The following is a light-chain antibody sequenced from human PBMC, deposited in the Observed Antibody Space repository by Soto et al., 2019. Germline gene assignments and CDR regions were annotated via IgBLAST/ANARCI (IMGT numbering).Light chain of an antibody. CDR1: QGISSC. V-gene: IGKV1-8*01. Sequence: AILMTQSPSSFSASPGDRVTITCRASQGISSCLAWYQQKPGKAPKLLIYAASTLQSRVPSRFSGSGSGTDFTLTISWLQSEDFATYYCQQYYSYPRTFGQGTKVDIK. J-gene: IGKJ1*01. CDR2: AAS. CDR3: QQYYSYPRT.